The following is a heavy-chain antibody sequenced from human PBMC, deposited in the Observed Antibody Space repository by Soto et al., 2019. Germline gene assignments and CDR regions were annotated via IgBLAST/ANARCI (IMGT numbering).Heavy chain of an antibody. D-gene: IGHD4-4*01. J-gene: IGHJ5*02. CDR3: ARVEDYSNYNWFDP. CDR2: ISAYNGNT. CDR1: GYTFTSYG. V-gene: IGHV1-18*04. Sequence: GASVKVSCKASGYTFTSYGISWVRQAPGQGLEWMGWISAYNGNTNYAQKLQGRVTMTTDTSTSTAYMELRSLRSDDTAVYYCARVEDYSNYNWFDPWGQGTLVTVSS.